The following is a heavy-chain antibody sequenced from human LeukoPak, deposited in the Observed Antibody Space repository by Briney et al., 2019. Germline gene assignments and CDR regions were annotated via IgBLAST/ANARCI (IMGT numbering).Heavy chain of an antibody. D-gene: IGHD3-10*01. CDR1: GGSFSGYY. CDR3: ATMVQGIYTYFGS. J-gene: IGHJ4*02. Sequence: TSETLSLTCAVYGGSFSGYYWSWIRQPPGKGLEWIGEINHSGSTNYNPSLKSRVTISVDTSKNQLSLKLSSVTAADTAVYYCATMVQGIYTYFGSWGQGNLVAVSS. V-gene: IGHV4-34*01. CDR2: INHSGST.